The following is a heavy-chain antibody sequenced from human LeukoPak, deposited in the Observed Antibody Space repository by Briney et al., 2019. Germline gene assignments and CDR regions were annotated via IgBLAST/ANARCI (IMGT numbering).Heavy chain of an antibody. V-gene: IGHV4-59*01. D-gene: IGHD6-13*01. J-gene: IGHJ3*02. CDR2: IYYSGST. CDR3: ARETSYSSSWYRGVNAFDI. CDR1: GGSISSYY. Sequence: SETLSLTCTVSGGSISSYYWSWIRQPPGKGLEWIGYIYYSGSTNYNPSLKSRVTISVDTSKNQFSLKLSSVTAADTAVYYCARETSYSSSWYRGVNAFDIWGQGTMVTVSS.